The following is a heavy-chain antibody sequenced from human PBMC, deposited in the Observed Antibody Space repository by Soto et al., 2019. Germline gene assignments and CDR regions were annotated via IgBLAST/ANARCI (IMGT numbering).Heavy chain of an antibody. Sequence: ASVKVSCKASGYTFTSYDRHWVRQAPGQRLEWMGWINPNSGGTNYAQKFQGWVNMTRDTSISTAYMELSRLRSDDTAVYYCARGGAVAARFYYYYYMDVWGKGTTVTVSS. CDR1: GYTFTSYD. J-gene: IGHJ6*03. D-gene: IGHD6-19*01. V-gene: IGHV1-2*04. CDR2: INPNSGGT. CDR3: ARGGAVAARFYYYYYMDV.